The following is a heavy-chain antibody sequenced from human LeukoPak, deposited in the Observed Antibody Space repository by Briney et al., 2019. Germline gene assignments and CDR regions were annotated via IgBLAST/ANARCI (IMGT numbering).Heavy chain of an antibody. CDR3: ARGRYYDSSGYGAFDI. D-gene: IGHD3-22*01. Sequence: GGSLRLSCAASGLTFSSYAMHGVRQAPGKGLEWVAVISYDGSNKYYADSVKGRFTISRDNSKNTLYLQMNSLRAEDTAVYYCARGRYYDSSGYGAFDIWGQGTMVTVSS. J-gene: IGHJ3*02. CDR1: GLTFSSYA. CDR2: ISYDGSNK. V-gene: IGHV3-30-3*01.